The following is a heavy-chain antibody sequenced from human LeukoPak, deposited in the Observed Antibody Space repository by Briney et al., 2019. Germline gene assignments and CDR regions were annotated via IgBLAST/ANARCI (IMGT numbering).Heavy chain of an antibody. CDR3: AKGRRPNSYFDY. CDR1: GFTFDDYA. D-gene: IGHD1-1*01. V-gene: IGHV3-9*01. Sequence: GGSLRLSCAASGFTFDDYAMHWVRQAPGKGLEWVSGFSWNSGSIGYADSVKGRFTISRDNAKNSLYLQMNSLRAEDTALYYCAKGRRPNSYFDYWGQGTLVTVSS. J-gene: IGHJ4*02. CDR2: FSWNSGSI.